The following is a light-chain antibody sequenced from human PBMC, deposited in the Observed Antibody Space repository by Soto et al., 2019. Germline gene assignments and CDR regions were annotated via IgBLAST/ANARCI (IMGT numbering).Light chain of an antibody. J-gene: IGKJ2*01. Sequence: EIVLAQSPGTLSLSPGERATLSCRASQSVSSSYLAWFQQKPGQAPRLLIYGGSSRVTGIPDRFSGSGSGTDFTLTISRLEPEDFAVYYCHQYGSSPRTFGQGTKLEIQ. CDR1: QSVSSSY. CDR3: HQYGSSPRT. CDR2: GGS. V-gene: IGKV3-20*01.